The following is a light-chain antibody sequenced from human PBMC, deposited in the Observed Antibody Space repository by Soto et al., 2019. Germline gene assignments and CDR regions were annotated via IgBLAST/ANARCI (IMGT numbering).Light chain of an antibody. CDR2: EDN. CDR1: SGSIASNY. CDR3: QSYGSSKWV. V-gene: IGLV6-57*03. J-gene: IGLJ3*02. Sequence: NFMLTQPHSVSESPGKTVTISCTRSSGSIASNYLLCYQQQPRSAPTNVIYEDNQRPSGVPDRFSCSIDSSSTSASLTISGLKDEDAADYCCQSYGSSKWVFGGGTKLTVL.